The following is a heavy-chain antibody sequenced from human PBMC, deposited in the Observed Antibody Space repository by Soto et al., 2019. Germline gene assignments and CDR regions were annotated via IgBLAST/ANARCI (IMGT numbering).Heavy chain of an antibody. D-gene: IGHD3-10*01. CDR3: ASAWFGELKYFDY. V-gene: IGHV3-72*01. CDR2: IRNKANSYTT. Sequence: EVQLVESGGGLVQPGGPLRLSCAASGFTFSDHYMEWVRQAPGKGLEWVGRIRNKANSYTTEYGVSVKGRFTISRDDSTNSLSLQMNSLKTEDTAVYYCASAWFGELKYFDYWGQGTLVTVSS. CDR1: GFTFSDHY. J-gene: IGHJ4*02.